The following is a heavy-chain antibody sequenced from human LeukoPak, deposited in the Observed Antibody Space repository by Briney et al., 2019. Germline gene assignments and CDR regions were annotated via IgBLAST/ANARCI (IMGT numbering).Heavy chain of an antibody. Sequence: SETLSLTCTVSGGSISSYYWSWIRQPPGKGLEWIGYIYCSGSTNYNPSLKSRVTISVDTSKNQFSLKLSSVTAADTAVYYCARHDYGDYSDYWGQGTLVTVSS. CDR3: ARHDYGDYSDY. D-gene: IGHD4-17*01. V-gene: IGHV4-59*08. CDR1: GGSISSYY. J-gene: IGHJ4*02. CDR2: IYCSGST.